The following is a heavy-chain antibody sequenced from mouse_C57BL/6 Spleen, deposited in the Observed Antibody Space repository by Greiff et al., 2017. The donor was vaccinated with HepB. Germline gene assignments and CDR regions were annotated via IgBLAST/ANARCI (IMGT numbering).Heavy chain of an antibody. CDR3: ARDSNYRYFDV. D-gene: IGHD2-5*01. CDR2: ISDGGSYT. V-gene: IGHV5-4*01. CDR1: GFTFSSYA. J-gene: IGHJ1*03. Sequence: EVKLVESGGGLVKPGGSLKLSCAASGFTFSSYAMSWVRQTPEKRLEWVATISDGGSYTYYPDNVKGRFTISRDNAKNNLYLQMSHLKSEDTAMYYCARDSNYRYFDVWGTGTTVTVSS.